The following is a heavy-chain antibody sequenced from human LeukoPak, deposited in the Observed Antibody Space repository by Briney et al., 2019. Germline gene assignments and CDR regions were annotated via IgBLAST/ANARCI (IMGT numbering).Heavy chain of an antibody. J-gene: IGHJ4*02. Sequence: GGSLRLSCAASGFTFSTYAMSWVRQAPGKGLEWVSAISTGGGSTYYADSVKGRLTISRDNSKNTLYLQMNSLRAEDAATYYCVKGGAGSLWGQGTLVTVSS. CDR3: VKGGAGSL. D-gene: IGHD3-10*01. V-gene: IGHV3-23*01. CDR1: GFTFSTYA. CDR2: ISTGGGST.